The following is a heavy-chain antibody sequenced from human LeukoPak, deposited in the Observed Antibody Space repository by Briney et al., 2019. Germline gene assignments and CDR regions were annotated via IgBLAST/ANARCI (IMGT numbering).Heavy chain of an antibody. Sequence: QPGRSLRLSCAASGFTFSSYAMHWVRQAPGKGLEWVAVISYDGSNKYYADSVKGRFTISRDNSKNTLYLQMNSLRAEDTAVYYCARDQAYYDFWSGYYDYWGQGTLVTVSS. J-gene: IGHJ4*02. CDR2: ISYDGSNK. D-gene: IGHD3-3*01. CDR1: GFTFSSYA. V-gene: IGHV3-30-3*01. CDR3: ARDQAYYDFWSGYYDY.